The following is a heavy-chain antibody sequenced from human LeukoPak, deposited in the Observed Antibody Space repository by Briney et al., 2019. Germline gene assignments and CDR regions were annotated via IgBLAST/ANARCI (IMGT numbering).Heavy chain of an antibody. CDR3: ATWGSSSSPLPSMDV. V-gene: IGHV3-23*01. Sequence: GGSLRLSCAASGFTFSNYAMSWGRQAPGKGLEWVSVISGSGDNTYYADSVKGRFTISRDNSKNTLYLQMNSLRAEDTAVYYCATWGSSSSPLPSMDVWGQGTTVIVSS. J-gene: IGHJ6*02. CDR1: GFTFSNYA. D-gene: IGHD6-13*01. CDR2: ISGSGDNT.